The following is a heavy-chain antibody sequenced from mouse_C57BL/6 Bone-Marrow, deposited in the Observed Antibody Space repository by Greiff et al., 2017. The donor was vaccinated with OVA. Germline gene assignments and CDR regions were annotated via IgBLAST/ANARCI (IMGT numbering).Heavy chain of an antibody. CDR2: IDPSDSET. J-gene: IGHJ4*01. CDR1: GYTFTSYW. Sequence: VQLQQPGAELVRPGSSVKLSCKASGYTFTSYWMHWVKQRPIQGLEWIGNIDPSDSETHYNQKFKDKATLTVDKSSSTAYMQLSSLTSEDAAVYYCARSGGAMDYWGQGTSVTVSS. D-gene: IGHD3-2*02. CDR3: ARSGGAMDY. V-gene: IGHV1-52*01.